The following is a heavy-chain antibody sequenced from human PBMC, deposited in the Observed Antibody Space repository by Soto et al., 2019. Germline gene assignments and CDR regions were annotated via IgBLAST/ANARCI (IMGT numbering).Heavy chain of an antibody. D-gene: IGHD7-27*01. CDR1: GFSFRTYW. V-gene: IGHV3-74*01. CDR2: INNDGRST. J-gene: IGHJ6*04. CDR3: AMGTMDV. Sequence: EVQLVASGGGLVQPGGSLRLSCAASGFSFRTYWMQWDRQAPGKGLEWVSRINNDGRSTDYADSVKGRFTISRDNAKDTLYLQMNSLRAEDTATYYCAMGTMDVWGTGTTVTVSS.